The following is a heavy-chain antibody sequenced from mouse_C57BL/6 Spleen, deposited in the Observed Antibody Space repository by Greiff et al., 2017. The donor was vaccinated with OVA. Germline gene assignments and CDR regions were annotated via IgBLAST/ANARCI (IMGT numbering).Heavy chain of an antibody. CDR2: IDPEDGET. CDR1: GFNITDYY. J-gene: IGHJ2*01. V-gene: IGHV14-2*01. D-gene: IGHD1-1*01. Sequence: VQLKESGAELVKPGASVKLSCTASGFNITDYYMHWVKQRTEQGLEWIGRIDPEDGETKSAPKFQGKATITADTSSNTAYLQLSSLTSEDTAVYYCASGDYGSSQYYWGQGTTLTVSS. CDR3: ASGDYGSSQYY.